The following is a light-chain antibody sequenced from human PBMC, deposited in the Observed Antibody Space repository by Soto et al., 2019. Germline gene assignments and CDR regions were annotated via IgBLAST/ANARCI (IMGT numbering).Light chain of an antibody. CDR1: SSDVGGYNY. CDR2: EVT. Sequence: QSVLTQPASVSGSPGQSITISCTGTSSDVGGYNYVSWYQLHPGKAPKLMIYEVTNRPSGVSDRFSGSKSGNTASLTISGLQAEDEADYYCCSYTSSNTWVFGGGTKLTVL. J-gene: IGLJ3*02. V-gene: IGLV2-14*01. CDR3: CSYTSSNTWV.